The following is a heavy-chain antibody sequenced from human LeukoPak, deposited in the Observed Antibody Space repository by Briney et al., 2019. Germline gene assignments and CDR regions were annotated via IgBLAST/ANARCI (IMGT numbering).Heavy chain of an antibody. CDR3: ARESMPTTVTKPPGWFDP. Sequence: PGGSLRLSCAASGFTVSSNYMSWVRQAPGKGLEWVSVIYSGGSTYYADSVKGRFTISRDNSKNTLYLQMNSLRAEDTAVYYCARESMPTTVTKPPGWFDPWGQGTLVTAYS. D-gene: IGHD4-17*01. V-gene: IGHV3-53*01. J-gene: IGHJ5*02. CDR2: IYSGGST. CDR1: GFTVSSNY.